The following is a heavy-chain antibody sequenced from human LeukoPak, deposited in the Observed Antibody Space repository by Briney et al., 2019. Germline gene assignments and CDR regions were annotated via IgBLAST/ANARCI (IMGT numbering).Heavy chain of an antibody. Sequence: PSETLSLTCAVYGGSFSGYYWSWIRQPPGKGLEWIGEINHSGSTNYNPSLKSRVTISVDTSKNQFSLKPSSVTAADTAVYYCARLKQLVRAADYWGQGTLVTVSS. CDR3: ARLKQLVRAADY. V-gene: IGHV4-34*01. J-gene: IGHJ4*02. D-gene: IGHD6-6*01. CDR1: GGSFSGYY. CDR2: INHSGST.